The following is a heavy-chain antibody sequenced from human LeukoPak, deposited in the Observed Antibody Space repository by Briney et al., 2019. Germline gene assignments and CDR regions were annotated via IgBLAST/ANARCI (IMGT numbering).Heavy chain of an antibody. J-gene: IGHJ5*02. D-gene: IGHD2-2*02. CDR2: TYTTGSA. CDR3: ARDDIVVVPAAIRGTYWFDP. V-gene: IGHV4-4*07. CDR1: RGSISSYY. Sequence: SDTLSLTCTVSRGSISSYYWSWIRQPAGKGLEYIGRTYTTGSANYNPSLKSRVSLSLDTSKNQFSLKLSSVTAADTAVYYCARDDIVVVPAAIRGTYWFDPWGQGTLVTVSS.